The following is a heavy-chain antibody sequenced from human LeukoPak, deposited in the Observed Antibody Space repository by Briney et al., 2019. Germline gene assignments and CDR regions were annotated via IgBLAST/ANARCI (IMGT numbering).Heavy chain of an antibody. V-gene: IGHV4-30-2*01. D-gene: IGHD3-3*01. Sequence: SETLSLTCTVSGGSISSGGYYWSWIRQPPGKGLEWIGYIYHSGSTYYNPSLKSRVTISVDRSKNQFSLKLSSVTAADTAVYYCAREGVTSPFGVRDYYYYYMDVWGKGTTVTVSS. CDR2: IYHSGST. CDR3: AREGVTSPFGVRDYYYYYMDV. CDR1: GGSISSGGYY. J-gene: IGHJ6*03.